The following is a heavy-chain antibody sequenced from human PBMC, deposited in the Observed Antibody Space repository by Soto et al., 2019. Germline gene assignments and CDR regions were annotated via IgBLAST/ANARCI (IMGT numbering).Heavy chain of an antibody. D-gene: IGHD4-17*01. V-gene: IGHV1-69*01. CDR1: GGTFSSYA. Sequence: QVQLVQSGAEVKKPGSSVKVSCKASGGTFSSYAISWVRQAPGQGLEWMGGIIPIFGTANYAQKFQGRVTITADESTSTAYMELSSLRSEDTAMYYCARGNTGYYGGNSVFDYWGQGTLVTVSS. CDR3: ARGNTGYYGGNSVFDY. J-gene: IGHJ4*02. CDR2: IIPIFGTA.